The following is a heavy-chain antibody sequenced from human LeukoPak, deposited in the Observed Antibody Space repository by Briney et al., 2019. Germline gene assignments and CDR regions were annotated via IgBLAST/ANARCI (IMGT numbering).Heavy chain of an antibody. CDR1: GGTFSSYA. D-gene: IGHD6-13*01. V-gene: IGHV1-69*05. J-gene: IGHJ5*02. CDR2: IIPIFGTA. Sequence: GASVKVSCKASGGTFSSYAISWVRQAPGQGLEWMGGIIPIFGTANYAQKFQGRVTITTDESTSTAYMELSSLRSEDTAVYYCARDPMGIAAAGWFDPWGQGTLVTVSS. CDR3: ARDPMGIAAAGWFDP.